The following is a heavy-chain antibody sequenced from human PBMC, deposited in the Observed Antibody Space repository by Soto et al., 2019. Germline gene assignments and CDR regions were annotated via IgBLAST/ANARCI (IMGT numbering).Heavy chain of an antibody. Sequence: QVQLQESGPGLVKPSGTLSLTCAVSGGSISSSNWWSWIRQPPGKGLEWIGEIYHSGSTNYNPSLKSRVTISVDKSKSRFPRTLSSVTAADTAVYYCASMAVAGHYYYYGMDVWGQGTTVTVSS. J-gene: IGHJ6*02. V-gene: IGHV4-4*02. CDR3: ASMAVAGHYYYYGMDV. CDR2: IYHSGST. D-gene: IGHD6-19*01. CDR1: GGSISSSNW.